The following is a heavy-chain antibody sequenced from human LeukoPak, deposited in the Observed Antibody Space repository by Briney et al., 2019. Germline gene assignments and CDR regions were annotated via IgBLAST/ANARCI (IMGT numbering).Heavy chain of an antibody. CDR3: ARERDYYDSSGYFHDAFDI. CDR1: GGTFSSYA. J-gene: IGHJ3*02. CDR2: IIPILGIA. V-gene: IGHV1-69*04. D-gene: IGHD3-22*01. Sequence: SVKVSCKASGGTFSSYAISWVRQAPGQGLEWMGRIIPILGIANYAQKFQGRVTITADKSTSTAYMELSSLRSEDTAVYYCARERDYYDSSGYFHDAFDIWGQGTMVTVSS.